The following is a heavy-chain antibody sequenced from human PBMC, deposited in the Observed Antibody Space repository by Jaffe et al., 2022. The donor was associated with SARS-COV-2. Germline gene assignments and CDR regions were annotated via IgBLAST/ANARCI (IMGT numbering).Heavy chain of an antibody. CDR3: ARVKVPASTGAFDP. V-gene: IGHV4-61*02. Sequence: QVQLQESGPGLVKPSQTLSLTCTVSGGSISSGSYYWSWIRQPAGKALEWIGRIYISGYSDYNPSLKSRVTISMDTSQNQLSLKLSSVTAADTAVYYCARVKVPASTGAFDPWGQGTLVTVSS. D-gene: IGHD2-2*01. J-gene: IGHJ5*02. CDR2: IYISGYS. CDR1: GGSISSGSYY.